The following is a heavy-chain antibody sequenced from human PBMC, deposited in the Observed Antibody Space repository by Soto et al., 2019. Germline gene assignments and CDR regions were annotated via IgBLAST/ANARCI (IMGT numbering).Heavy chain of an antibody. J-gene: IGHJ4*02. V-gene: IGHV4-31*03. CDR2: IYYSGST. CDR1: GGSISSGGYY. CDR3: ARDRGSGYSTFDC. D-gene: IGHD3-22*01. Sequence: LSLTCTVSGGSISSGGYYWSWIRQHPGKGLEWIGYIYYSGSTYYNPSLKSRVTISVDTSKNQFSLKLSSVTAADTAVYYCARDRGSGYSTFDCWGQGTLVTVYS.